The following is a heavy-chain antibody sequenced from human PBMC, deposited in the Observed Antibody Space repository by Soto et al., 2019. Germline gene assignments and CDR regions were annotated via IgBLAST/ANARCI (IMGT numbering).Heavy chain of an antibody. V-gene: IGHV3-7*01. Sequence: GGSLRLSCAASGFTFSSYWMSWVRQAPGKGLEWVANIKQDGSEKYYVDSVKGRFTISRDNAKNSPYLQMNSLRAEDTAVYYCARVVGVLWFDKQDPHWFDPWGQGTLVTVSS. CDR1: GFTFSSYW. CDR2: IKQDGSEK. D-gene: IGHD3-10*01. J-gene: IGHJ5*02. CDR3: ARVVGVLWFDKQDPHWFDP.